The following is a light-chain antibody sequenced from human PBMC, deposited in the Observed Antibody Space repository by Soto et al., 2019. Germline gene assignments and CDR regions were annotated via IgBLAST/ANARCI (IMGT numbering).Light chain of an antibody. Sequence: QSALTQPPSASGSPGQSVTISCTGTSSDVGDYNYVSWYQQHPGRAPKLMIYEVSKRPSGVPDRFSGSKSGNTASLTVSGLQAEDEADYYCSSYAGSNNLYVFGTGTKVTDL. CDR1: SSDVGDYNY. V-gene: IGLV2-8*01. CDR2: EVS. CDR3: SSYAGSNNLYV. J-gene: IGLJ1*01.